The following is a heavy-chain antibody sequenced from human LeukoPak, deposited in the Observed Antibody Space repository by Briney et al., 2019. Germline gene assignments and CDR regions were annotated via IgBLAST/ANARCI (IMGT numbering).Heavy chain of an antibody. D-gene: IGHD1-26*01. J-gene: IGHJ3*02. V-gene: IGHV4-38-2*02. CDR1: GYSISSAYY. Sequence: SETLSLTRAVSGYSISSAYYWGWMRQPPGKGLEWIVSIRHSGSTYFNPSLKSRVTISVDTSKNQFSLKLTSVTAADTAVYYCARDRVGATYAFDIWGQGTMVTVSS. CDR3: ARDRVGATYAFDI. CDR2: IRHSGST.